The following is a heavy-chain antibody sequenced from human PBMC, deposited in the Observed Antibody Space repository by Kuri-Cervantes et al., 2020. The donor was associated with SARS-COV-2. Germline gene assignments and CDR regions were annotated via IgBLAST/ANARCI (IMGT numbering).Heavy chain of an antibody. CDR2: INPNSGGT. CDR1: GYTFTGYY. D-gene: IGHD3-22*01. V-gene: IGHV1-2*02. CDR3: ATTNDSILLGFDAFDI. J-gene: IGHJ3*02. Sequence: ASVKVSCKASGYTFTGYYMHWVRQAPGQGLEWMGWINPNSGGTNYAQKFQGRVTMTRDTSISTAYMELSRLRSEDTAVYYCATTNDSILLGFDAFDIWGQGTMVTVSS.